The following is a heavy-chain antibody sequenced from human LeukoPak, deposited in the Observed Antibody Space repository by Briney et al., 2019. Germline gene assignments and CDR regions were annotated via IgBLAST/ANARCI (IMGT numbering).Heavy chain of an antibody. J-gene: IGHJ4*02. CDR1: GYTFTGYY. Sequence: GASVKVSCKASGYTFTGYYMHWVRQAPGQGLEWMGWINPNSGDTNYAQKFQGRVTMTRDTSISTAYMELSRLRSDDTAVYYCARRGISRWTNDYWGQGTLVTVSS. CDR3: ARRGISRWTNDY. CDR2: INPNSGDT. V-gene: IGHV1-2*02. D-gene: IGHD3-3*01.